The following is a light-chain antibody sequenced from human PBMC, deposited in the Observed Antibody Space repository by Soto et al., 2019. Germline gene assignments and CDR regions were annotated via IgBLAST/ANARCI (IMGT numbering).Light chain of an antibody. CDR3: QHYVSSPHFT. Sequence: EMVLTQSPGTLSLSPGERATLSCRASQSVTNNYLAWYQQKPDQDPRILIYGASARATSIPDRFSGSVSEPDFTFSITSQEPEDFAMYYCQHYVSSPHFTSGPGTKVDIQ. J-gene: IGKJ3*01. V-gene: IGKV3-20*01. CDR1: QSVTNNY. CDR2: GAS.